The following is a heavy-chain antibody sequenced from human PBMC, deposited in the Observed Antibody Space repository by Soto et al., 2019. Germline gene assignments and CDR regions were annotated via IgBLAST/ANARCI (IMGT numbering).Heavy chain of an antibody. CDR2: MSSSGHNI. D-gene: IGHD2-21*02. CDR3: ARDPRLPEF. Sequence: QVQMVESGVGLVTPGGSLRLSCVGSGFTFSESYMTCIGQTPGKVVEWISYMSSSGHNINYADSVRGRFTISRDNAKNSLYLQMNRLRADDTAVYYGARDPRLPEFGGQGTLVTVSS. V-gene: IGHV3-11*01. J-gene: IGHJ4*02. CDR1: GFTFSESY.